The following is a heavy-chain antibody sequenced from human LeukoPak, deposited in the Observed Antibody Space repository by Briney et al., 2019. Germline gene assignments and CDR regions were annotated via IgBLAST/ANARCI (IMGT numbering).Heavy chain of an antibody. Sequence: SETLSLTCTVSGGSISSSIYYWGWIRQPPGKGLEWIGSIYYSGSTYYNPSLKSRVTISVDTSKNQFSLKLSSVTAADTAVYYCASYYGDYVDYYYYYYMDVWGKGTTVTVSS. V-gene: IGHV4-39*01. CDR1: GGSISSSIYY. CDR3: ASYYGDYVDYYYYYYMDV. D-gene: IGHD4-17*01. J-gene: IGHJ6*03. CDR2: IYYSGST.